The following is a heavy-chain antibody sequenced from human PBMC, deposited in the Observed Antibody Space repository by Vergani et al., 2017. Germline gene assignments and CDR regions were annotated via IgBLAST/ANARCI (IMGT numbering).Heavy chain of an antibody. D-gene: IGHD3-3*01. J-gene: IGHJ4*02. CDR2: ISSSGSTI. CDR1: GFTFSSYE. Sequence: EVQLVESGGGLVQPGGSLRLSFAASGFTFSSYEMNWVRQAPGKGLEWVSYISSSGSTIYYADSVKGRFTISRDNAKNSLYLQMNSLRAEDTAVYYCARDLSTIFGVVTKPDDYWGQGTLVTVSS. CDR3: ARDLSTIFGVVTKPDDY. V-gene: IGHV3-48*03.